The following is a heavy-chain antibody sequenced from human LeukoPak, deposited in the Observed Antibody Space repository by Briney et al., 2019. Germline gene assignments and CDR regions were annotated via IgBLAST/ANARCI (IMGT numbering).Heavy chain of an antibody. J-gene: IGHJ6*03. Sequence: VGSLRLSCAASGFAFSNFAMSSVRQAPGKGLEWVSAMSGSGYYTYYVESVKGRFTISRENSKNTLYLHMNSLRADDTAVYYCAKMEGQRLYDYCMDVWGRGTTVTVSS. CDR2: MSGSGYYT. CDR3: AKMEGQRLYDYCMDV. D-gene: IGHD3-3*01. CDR1: GFAFSNFA. V-gene: IGHV3-23*01.